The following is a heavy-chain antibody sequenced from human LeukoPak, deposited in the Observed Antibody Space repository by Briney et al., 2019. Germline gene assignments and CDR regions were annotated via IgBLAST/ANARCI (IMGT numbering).Heavy chain of an antibody. CDR1: GGSISSSTYY. V-gene: IGHV4-39*01. J-gene: IGHJ4*02. CDR2: IYYSGST. Sequence: SETLSLTCAVSGGSISSSTYYWGWIRQPPGKGLEWVGSIYYSGSTYYNASLKSRLTISVDTSKNQFSLKLRSVTAADTAVYYWARLPAGVGGGIDYWGQGTLVTVSS. CDR3: ARLPAGVGGGIDY. D-gene: IGHD3-16*01.